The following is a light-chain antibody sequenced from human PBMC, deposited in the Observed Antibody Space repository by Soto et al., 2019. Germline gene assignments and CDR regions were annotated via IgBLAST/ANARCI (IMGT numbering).Light chain of an antibody. V-gene: IGKV3-20*01. Sequence: VLTQSPGTLSLSPGERGTLSCRASQSISRNFVAWYQQKPGQAPRLLIFSASERATGIPDRFSGSAYGTVSFKDSGCGTDFTLTLSRLEPEDFAVYYCHHYGSSLPYTFGQGTKLEIK. CDR2: SAS. J-gene: IGKJ2*01. CDR1: QSISRNF. CDR3: HHYGSSLPYT.